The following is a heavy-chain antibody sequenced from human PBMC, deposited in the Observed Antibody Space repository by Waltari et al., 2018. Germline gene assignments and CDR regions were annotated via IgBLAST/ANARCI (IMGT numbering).Heavy chain of an antibody. CDR1: GFTFSSYA. Sequence: EVQLLESGGGLVQPGGSLRLSCAASGFTFSSYAMSWVRQAPGKGLEWVSASSGSGWSTYYADSVKGRFTISRDNSKNTLYLQMNSLRAEDTAVYYCAKVLSPPHWAFDYWGQGTLVTVSS. CDR2: SSGSGWST. D-gene: IGHD3-16*01. CDR3: AKVLSPPHWAFDY. V-gene: IGHV3-23*01. J-gene: IGHJ4*02.